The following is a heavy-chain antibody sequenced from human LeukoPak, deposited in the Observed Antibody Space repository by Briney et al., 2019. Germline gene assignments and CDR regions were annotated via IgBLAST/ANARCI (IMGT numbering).Heavy chain of an antibody. V-gene: IGHV3-23*01. CDR2: YSGGGGGGST. J-gene: IGHJ4*02. D-gene: IGHD3-22*01. CDR3: ARASDSTGYPQLPFVY. Sequence: GGSLRLSCAAFGLSFNNYVMSWVGQAPGKGPEWDSAYSGGGGGGSTCYADSVKDRFTTTRDNSKSTLYLQMNSLRAEDTALHYCARASDSTGYPQLPFVYWGQGTLVTVSS. CDR1: GLSFNNYV.